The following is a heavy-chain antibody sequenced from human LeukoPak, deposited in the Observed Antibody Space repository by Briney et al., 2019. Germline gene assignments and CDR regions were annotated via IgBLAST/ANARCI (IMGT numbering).Heavy chain of an antibody. Sequence: GESLKISCEGSGYSFTNYWIGWVRQMPGKGLEWMGIIYPGDSDTRYSPSFQGQVTISADKSISTAYLQWSSPKASDTAMYYCARRHYYGSGSYYVSYSFDYWGQGTLVTVSS. CDR3: ARRHYYGSGSYYVSYSFDY. CDR1: GYSFTNYW. J-gene: IGHJ4*02. V-gene: IGHV5-51*01. CDR2: IYPGDSDT. D-gene: IGHD3-10*01.